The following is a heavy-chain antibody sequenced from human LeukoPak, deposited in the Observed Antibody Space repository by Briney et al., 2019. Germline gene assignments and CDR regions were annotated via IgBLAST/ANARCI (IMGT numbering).Heavy chain of an antibody. Sequence: PGGSLRLSCSVSGFTFSSYAMHWVRQAPGKGLEYVSAITTNGGSTYYANSVKGRFTISRDNSKNTLYLQMGSLRAEDMAVYYCARGYVLLDYWGQGTLVTVSS. CDR2: ITTNGGST. D-gene: IGHD2/OR15-2a*01. J-gene: IGHJ4*02. CDR1: GFTFSSYA. CDR3: ARGYVLLDY. V-gene: IGHV3-64*01.